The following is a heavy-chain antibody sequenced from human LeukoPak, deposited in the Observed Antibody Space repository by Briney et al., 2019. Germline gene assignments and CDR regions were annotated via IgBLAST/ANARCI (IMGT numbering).Heavy chain of an antibody. CDR3: ARDKYSSGWYGSGDAFDI. J-gene: IGHJ3*02. V-gene: IGHV1-18*01. CDR2: ISAYNGNT. CDR1: GYTFTSYG. Sequence: GASVKVSCKASGYTFTSYGISWVRQAPGQGLEWMGWISAYNGNTNYAQKLQGRVTMTTDTSTSTAYMELRSPRSDDTAVYYCARDKYSSGWYGSGDAFDIWGQGTMVTVSS. D-gene: IGHD6-19*01.